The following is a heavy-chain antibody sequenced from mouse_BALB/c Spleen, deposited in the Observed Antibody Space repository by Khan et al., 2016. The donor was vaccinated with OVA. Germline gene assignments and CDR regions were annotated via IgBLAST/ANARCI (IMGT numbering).Heavy chain of an antibody. J-gene: IGHJ3*01. V-gene: IGHV1-7*01. CDR1: GYTFTKYW. CDR2: INPSTGYT. D-gene: IGHD1-1*01. Sequence: QVQLKQSGAELAKPGASVKMSCKASGYTFTKYWMHWVKQRPGRGLEWIGYINPSTGYTEYNQKFKDKATLTADKSSSTAYMQLSSLTSEDSAVYYCVNHGSSSAWFTYWGQGTLVTVSA. CDR3: VNHGSSSAWFTY.